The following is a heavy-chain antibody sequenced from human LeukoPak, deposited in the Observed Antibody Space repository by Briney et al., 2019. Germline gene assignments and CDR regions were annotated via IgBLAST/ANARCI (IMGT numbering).Heavy chain of an antibody. J-gene: IGHJ5*01. Sequence: PSETLSLTCAVYGGSFSGYYWSWIRQSPGKGLEWIGEINHSGSSDYSPSLKSRVTISVDTSKNQFSLKLSSVTAADMAVYHCARAPSRYDVLTGYYGGWFDSWGQGTLVTVSS. CDR2: INHSGSS. V-gene: IGHV4-34*01. CDR1: GGSFSGYY. CDR3: ARAPSRYDVLTGYYGGWFDS. D-gene: IGHD3-9*01.